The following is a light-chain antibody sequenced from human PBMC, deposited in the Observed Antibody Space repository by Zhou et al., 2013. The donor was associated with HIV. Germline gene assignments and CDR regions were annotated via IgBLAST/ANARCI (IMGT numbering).Light chain of an antibody. CDR2: AAS. J-gene: IGKJ1*01. V-gene: IGKV1-27*01. CDR3: QKYNSASWT. CDR1: QGISNY. Sequence: DIQMTQSPSSLSASVGDRVTITCRASQGISNYLAWYQQKPGKVPKLLIYAASTLQSGVPSRFSGSGSGTTFTLTISSLQPEDVATYYCQKYNSASWTFGQGTKVRNQT.